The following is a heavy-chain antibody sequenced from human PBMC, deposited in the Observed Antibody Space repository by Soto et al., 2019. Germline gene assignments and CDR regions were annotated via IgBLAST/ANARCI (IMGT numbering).Heavy chain of an antibody. J-gene: IGHJ4*02. V-gene: IGHV4-4*02. Sequence: QVQLQESGPGLVKPSGTLSLTCVVSGDSISSANWWSWVRQPPGKGMEWIVEIYHGGNTNYTPALHSRGTISVHKPKNQPSLKLNSVTAADTAVYYCATMYYNDSSAVLEYWGQGTLATVSS. CDR2: IYHGGNT. D-gene: IGHD3-22*01. CDR1: GDSISSANW. CDR3: ATMYYNDSSAVLEY.